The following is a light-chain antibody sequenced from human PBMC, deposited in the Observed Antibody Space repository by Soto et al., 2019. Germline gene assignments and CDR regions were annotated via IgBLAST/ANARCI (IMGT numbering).Light chain of an antibody. V-gene: IGKV3-20*01. Sequence: EILLTQSPGTLSLSPGEKATFSCRPGHHVVKGFLDWYQQNPGQAPSLLIYGESNRATDIPDRFSGSLSGTDFSLTITRLEPEDFAMYFCLHYGASTVTFGGGTRVEV. CDR1: HHVVKGF. CDR2: GES. CDR3: LHYGASTVT. J-gene: IGKJ4*01.